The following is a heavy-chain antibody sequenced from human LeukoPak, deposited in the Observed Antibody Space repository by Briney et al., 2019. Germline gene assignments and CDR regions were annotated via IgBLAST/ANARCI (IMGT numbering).Heavy chain of an antibody. J-gene: IGHJ4*02. V-gene: IGHV1-2*02. CDR3: ARDTYCGGDCYSYLDY. CDR1: GYTFTGYY. D-gene: IGHD2-21*02. Sequence: ASVKVSCKASGYTFTGYYMHWVRQAPGQGLEWMGWINPNSGGTNYAQKFQGRVTMTRDTSISTAYMELSRLRSDDTAVYYCARDTYCGGDCYSYLDYWGQGTLVTVSS. CDR2: INPNSGGT.